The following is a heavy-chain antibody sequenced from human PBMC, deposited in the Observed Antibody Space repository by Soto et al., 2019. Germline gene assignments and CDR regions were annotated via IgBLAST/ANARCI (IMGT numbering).Heavy chain of an antibody. Sequence: QVQLVQSGADVKKPGSSVKVSCQASGVTFSSETLGWVRQAPGQGLEWVGWIIPLFGTASYAQKFQGRVTITAEESTSTVYMELSSLRFDDTAVYFCATELGENPASPFDAWGQGTLVTVSS. V-gene: IGHV1-69*01. CDR2: IIPLFGTA. J-gene: IGHJ4*02. D-gene: IGHD3-10*01. CDR3: ATELGENPASPFDA. CDR1: GVTFSSET.